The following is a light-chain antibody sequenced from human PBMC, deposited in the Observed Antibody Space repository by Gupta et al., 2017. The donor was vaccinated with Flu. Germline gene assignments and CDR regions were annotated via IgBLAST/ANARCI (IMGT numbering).Light chain of an antibody. CDR1: QSVSSN. CDR3: QQYKNWPPLT. V-gene: IGKV3-15*01. Sequence: EIVMTQSPATLSVSPGERATLSCRASQSVSSNLAWYQQKPGQAPRLLIYGASTRDTGIPARFSGSGSGTEFTLTISSLQSEDFAVYYCQQYKNWPPLTFGGGTXVEIK. J-gene: IGKJ4*01. CDR2: GAS.